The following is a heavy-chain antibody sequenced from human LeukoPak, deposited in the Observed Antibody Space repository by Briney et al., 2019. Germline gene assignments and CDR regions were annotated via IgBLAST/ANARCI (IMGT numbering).Heavy chain of an antibody. D-gene: IGHD2-15*01. CDR1: GFTFNRYN. CDR2: ISTSSSYI. CDR3: ARGADGVSSNSRGWFDP. Sequence: PGGSLRLSCAASGFTFNRYNMNWVRRAPGKGLEWVSSISTSSSYIYYADSVRGRFTISRDNAKNSLYLQMSSLRAEDTAVYSCARGADGVSSNSRGWFDPWGQGTLVTVSS. V-gene: IGHV3-21*01. J-gene: IGHJ5*02.